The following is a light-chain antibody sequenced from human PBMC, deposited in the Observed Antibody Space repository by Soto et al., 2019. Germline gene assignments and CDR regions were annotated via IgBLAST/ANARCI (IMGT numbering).Light chain of an antibody. V-gene: IGKV1-9*01. CDR2: GAS. Sequence: DIPLTQSQSFLSGSLGDGVTIXCRASPAIASFLAWYQQKPGTAPKLLIYGASTLQSGVPSRFSGSRSGTDYTLTIASLQPEDFATYCCQQLNGSPWTFGQGTKVDIK. J-gene: IGKJ1*01. CDR3: QQLNGSPWT. CDR1: PAIASF.